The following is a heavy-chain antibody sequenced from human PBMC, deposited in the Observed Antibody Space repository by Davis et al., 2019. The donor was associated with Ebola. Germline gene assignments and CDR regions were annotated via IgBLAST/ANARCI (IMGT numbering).Heavy chain of an antibody. J-gene: IGHJ6*02. D-gene: IGHD6-13*01. CDR2: ISYDGSNK. CDR1: GFTFSSYG. Sequence: GESLKISCAASGFTFSSYGMHWVRQAPGKGLEWVAVISYDGSNKYYADSVKGRFTISRDNSKNTLYLQMNSLRAEDTAVYYCAKDPSSSWYSGMDVWGQGTTVTVSS. CDR3: AKDPSSSWYSGMDV. V-gene: IGHV3-30*18.